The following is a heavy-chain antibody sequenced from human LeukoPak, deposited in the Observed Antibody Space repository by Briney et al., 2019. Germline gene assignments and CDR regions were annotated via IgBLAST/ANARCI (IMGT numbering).Heavy chain of an antibody. CDR1: GFTFTNYW. Sequence: PGGSLRLSCAAPGFTFTNYWMHWVRHAPGKGLVWVSRIDIDGTGTSYADSVKGRFTISRDNAKNTVSLQMNSLKAEDTAVYYCGTVFDHWGPGILVTVSS. V-gene: IGHV3-74*01. CDR3: GTVFDH. J-gene: IGHJ4*02. CDR2: IDIDGTGT.